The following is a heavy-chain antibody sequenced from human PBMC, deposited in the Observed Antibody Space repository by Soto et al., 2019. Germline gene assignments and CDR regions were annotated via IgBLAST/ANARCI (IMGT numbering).Heavy chain of an antibody. CDR2: IGGSGGSP. J-gene: IGHJ4*02. CDR1: GSTFSSYA. V-gene: IGHV3-23*01. D-gene: IGHD6-13*01. Sequence: EVQLLESGGGLVQPGGSLRPPCAAPGSTFSSYAMSWVRQPPGRGLEWVSAIGGSGGSPYYADSVKGRFTISRDNSKNTLYLQMNSLRAEDTAVYYCAKGVAQGTLEQQLLFDYWGQGTLVTVSS. CDR3: AKGVAQGTLEQQLLFDY.